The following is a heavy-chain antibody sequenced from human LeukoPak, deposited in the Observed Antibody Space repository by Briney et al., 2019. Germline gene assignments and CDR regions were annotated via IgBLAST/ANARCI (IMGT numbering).Heavy chain of an antibody. CDR2: IYYSGST. CDR1: GGSISSSSYY. Sequence: SETLSLTCTASGGSISSSSYYWGWIRQSPGKGLEWIGSIYYSGSTYYNPSLKSRVTISVDTSKNQFSLKLSSVTAADTAVYYCAREGAIVVVPAASNWFDPWGQGTLVTVSS. V-gene: IGHV4-39*07. J-gene: IGHJ5*02. CDR3: AREGAIVVVPAASNWFDP. D-gene: IGHD2-2*01.